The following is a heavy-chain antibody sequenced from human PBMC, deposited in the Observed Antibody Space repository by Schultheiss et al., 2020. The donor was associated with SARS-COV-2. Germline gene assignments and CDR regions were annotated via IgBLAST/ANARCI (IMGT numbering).Heavy chain of an antibody. V-gene: IGHV3-53*05. CDR3: ANAVLYCSGGSCYSDGMDV. Sequence: GGSLRLSCAASGFTVSSNYMSWVRQAPGKGLEWVSVIYSGGSTYYADSVKGRFTISRDNSKNTLYLQMNSLRAEDTAVYYCANAVLYCSGGSCYSDGMDVWGQGTTVTVSS. D-gene: IGHD2-15*01. CDR1: GFTVSSNY. CDR2: IYSGGST. J-gene: IGHJ6*02.